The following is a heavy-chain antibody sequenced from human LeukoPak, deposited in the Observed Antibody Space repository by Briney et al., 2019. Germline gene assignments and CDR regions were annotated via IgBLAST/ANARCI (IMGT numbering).Heavy chain of an antibody. Sequence: ASVKVSCKASGYTFTDNYIHWVRQAPGQGLEWMGWINPLSGGPMYAQKFQGRVTMTRDMSLSTAYIELNGLKSDDTAIYYCAREGIKIFGGWAPFDPWGQGTLVTVS. V-gene: IGHV1-2*02. CDR2: INPLSGGP. D-gene: IGHD3-3*01. CDR3: AREGIKIFGGWAPFDP. J-gene: IGHJ5*02. CDR1: GYTFTDNY.